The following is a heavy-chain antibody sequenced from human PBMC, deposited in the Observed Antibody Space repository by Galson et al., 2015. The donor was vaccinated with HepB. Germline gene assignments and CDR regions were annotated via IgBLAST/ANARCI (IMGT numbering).Heavy chain of an antibody. CDR1: GGTFSTYS. Sequence: SVKVSCKASGGTFSTYSINWVRQAPGQGPEWMGAIVPLFGIVKYAQKFQDRVTITADKSTSAAYMELRSLRSEDTAIYYCARVGVTGKFYSYFDFWGQGTLVTVSS. J-gene: IGHJ4*02. D-gene: IGHD2-21*02. V-gene: IGHV1-69*10. CDR3: ARVGVTGKFYSYFDF. CDR2: IVPLFGIV.